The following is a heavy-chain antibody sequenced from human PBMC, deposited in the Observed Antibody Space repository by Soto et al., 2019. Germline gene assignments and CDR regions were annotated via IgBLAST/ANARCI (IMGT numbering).Heavy chain of an antibody. Sequence: RRLSCAASGFTFRNYAMHWVRQAPGKGLEWVATISYDGDNKYYTDSVKGPFTTSRDNSKNTLYLQMNSLRPEDTAVYYCARPWGQLSTYYYGMDTWGQGTTVTVSS. CDR1: GFTFRNYA. J-gene: IGHJ6*02. V-gene: IGHV3-30-3*01. CDR2: ISYDGDNK. D-gene: IGHD3-16*01. CDR3: ARPWGQLSTYYYGMDT.